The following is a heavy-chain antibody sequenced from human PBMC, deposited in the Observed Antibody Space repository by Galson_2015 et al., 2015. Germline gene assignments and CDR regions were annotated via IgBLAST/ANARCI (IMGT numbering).Heavy chain of an antibody. D-gene: IGHD5-24*01. CDR3: ATQSPWVAFDI. J-gene: IGHJ3*02. CDR2: IWYDGSNK. Sequence: SLRLSCAASGFTFSSYGMHWVRQAPGKGLEWVAVIWYDGSNKYYADSVKGRFTISRDNSKNTLYLQMNSLRAEDTAVYYCATQSPWVAFDIWGQGTMVTVSS. V-gene: IGHV3-33*08. CDR1: GFTFSSYG.